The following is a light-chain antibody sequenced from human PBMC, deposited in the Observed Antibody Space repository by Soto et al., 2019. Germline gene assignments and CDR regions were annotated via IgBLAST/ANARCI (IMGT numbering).Light chain of an antibody. Sequence: DIQMTQSPTSLSASVGDRVTISCRASQGIGSYLAWYQQKPGKAPRLLISGASSVQSGVPPRFSGSGSATHFILTIISLLLEDIATYYCQQTASAPPWTFGQGTKVEIK. J-gene: IGKJ1*01. CDR3: QQTASAPPWT. CDR2: GAS. CDR1: QGIGSY. V-gene: IGKV1-39*01.